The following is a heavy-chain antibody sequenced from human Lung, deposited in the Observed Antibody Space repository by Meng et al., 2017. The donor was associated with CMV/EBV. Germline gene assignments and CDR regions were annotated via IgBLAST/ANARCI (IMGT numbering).Heavy chain of an antibody. Sequence: SLKISCAASGFTFGSYAMSWVRPAPGKGLEWVSAISGSGGSTYYADSVKGRFTISRDNSKNTLYLQMNSLRAEDTAVYYCAKDQSSWYGTGDDNWFDPWGQGTLVXVSS. CDR3: AKDQSSWYGTGDDNWFDP. CDR1: GFTFGSYA. V-gene: IGHV3-23*01. D-gene: IGHD6-13*01. J-gene: IGHJ5*02. CDR2: ISGSGGST.